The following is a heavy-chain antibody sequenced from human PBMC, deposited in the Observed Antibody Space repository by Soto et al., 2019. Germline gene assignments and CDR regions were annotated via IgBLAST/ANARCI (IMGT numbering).Heavy chain of an antibody. CDR2: ISGSGGST. CDR3: AKVRLYSSSWPFDY. Sequence: GGSLRLSCAASGFIFNDYSMDWVRQAPEKGLEWVSAISGSGGSTYYADSVKGRFTISRDNSKNTLYLQMNSLRAEDTAVYYCAKVRLYSSSWPFDYWGQGTLVTVSS. J-gene: IGHJ4*02. D-gene: IGHD6-13*01. CDR1: GFIFNDYS. V-gene: IGHV3-23*01.